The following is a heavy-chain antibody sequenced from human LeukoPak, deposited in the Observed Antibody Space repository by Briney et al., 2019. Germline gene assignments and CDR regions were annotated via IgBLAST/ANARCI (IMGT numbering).Heavy chain of an antibody. CDR3: AKNRGAGSHYYYHMNV. Sequence: GGSLRLSCAASGFTFSDYSMSWIRQAPGKGLEWVSYIRSSGNTIYYADSVMGRFTISRDNAKNSLYLQLNSLRVEDTAVYYCAKNRGAGSHYYYHMNVWGKGTTVTVSS. J-gene: IGHJ6*03. V-gene: IGHV3-11*01. CDR1: GFTFSDYS. CDR2: IRSSGNTI. D-gene: IGHD1-26*01.